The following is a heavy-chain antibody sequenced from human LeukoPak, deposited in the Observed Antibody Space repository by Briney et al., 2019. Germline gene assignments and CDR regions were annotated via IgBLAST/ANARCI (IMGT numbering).Heavy chain of an antibody. CDR3: ARSRGGYSSNFDY. CDR1: GYIFIGYY. CDR2: INPNSGGT. J-gene: IGHJ4*02. D-gene: IGHD5-18*01. Sequence: ASVKVSCKASGYIFIGYYMHWVRQAPGQGLEWMGRINPNSGGTNYAQKFQGRVTMTRDTSISTAYMELSRLRSDDTAVYYCARSRGGYSSNFDYWGQGTLVTVSS. V-gene: IGHV1-2*06.